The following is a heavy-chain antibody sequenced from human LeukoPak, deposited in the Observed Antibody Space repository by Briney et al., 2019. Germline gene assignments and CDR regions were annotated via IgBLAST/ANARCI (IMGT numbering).Heavy chain of an antibody. CDR1: GFTFSSYA. Sequence: GGSLRLSCTASGFTFSSYAMSWVRQAPGKGLEWVSAISGSGGSTYYADSVKGRFTISRDNSKNTLYLQMNSLRAEDTAVYYCAKDFSYYYDSSGYYCDYWGQGTLVTASS. D-gene: IGHD3-22*01. CDR2: ISGSGGST. CDR3: AKDFSYYYDSSGYYCDY. V-gene: IGHV3-23*01. J-gene: IGHJ4*02.